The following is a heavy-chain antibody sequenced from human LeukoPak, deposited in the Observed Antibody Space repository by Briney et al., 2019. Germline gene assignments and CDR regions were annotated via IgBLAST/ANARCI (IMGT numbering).Heavy chain of an antibody. CDR2: ISGSGHSA. Sequence: GGSLRLSCAASGFTFSTYAMSWVRHAPGKGLEWVSGISGSGHSAYYADSVKGRFTISRDNSKNTLYLQMNSLRAEDTAVYYCAKCRNYDFWSGGDAFDIWGQGTMVTVSS. CDR3: AKCRNYDFWSGGDAFDI. D-gene: IGHD3-3*01. V-gene: IGHV3-23*01. CDR1: GFTFSTYA. J-gene: IGHJ3*02.